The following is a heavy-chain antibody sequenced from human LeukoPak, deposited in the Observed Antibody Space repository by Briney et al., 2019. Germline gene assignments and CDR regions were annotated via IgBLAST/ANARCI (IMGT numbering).Heavy chain of an antibody. Sequence: PGGSLRLSCAASGFTFSSYGMHWVRQAPGKGLEWVAVIWYDGSNKCYADSVKGRFTISRDNSKNTLYLQMNSLRAEDTAVYYCARAGMGGSHPADYWGQGTLVTVSS. V-gene: IGHV3-33*01. J-gene: IGHJ4*02. CDR2: IWYDGSNK. CDR3: ARAGMGGSHPADY. D-gene: IGHD1-26*01. CDR1: GFTFSSYG.